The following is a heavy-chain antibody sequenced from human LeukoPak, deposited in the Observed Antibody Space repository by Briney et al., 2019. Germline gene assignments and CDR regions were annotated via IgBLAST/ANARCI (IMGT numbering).Heavy chain of an antibody. D-gene: IGHD3-22*01. Sequence: PSETLSLTCAVYGGSFSGYYWSWIRQPPGKGLEWIGEINHSGSTNYNPSLKSRVTISVDTSKNQFSLKLSSVTAADTAVYYCARSTLDDSSGYYPRIFSTYYYYMDVWGKGTTVTVSS. CDR1: GGSFSGYY. J-gene: IGHJ6*03. CDR2: INHSGST. CDR3: ARSTLDDSSGYYPRIFSTYYYYMDV. V-gene: IGHV4-34*01.